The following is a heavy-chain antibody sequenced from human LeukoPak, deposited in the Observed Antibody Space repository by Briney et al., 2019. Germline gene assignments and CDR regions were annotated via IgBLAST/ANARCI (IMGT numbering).Heavy chain of an antibody. CDR1: GFTFSDYY. CDR3: AKFSPMTASHYFDF. J-gene: IGHJ4*02. CDR2: VSPSSSYT. Sequence: GGSLRLSCAASGFTFSDYYMSWIRQAPGKGLEWVSYVSPSSSYTDYAASVKGRFTISRDNAKNSLYLQMNSLRAEDTAVYSCAKFSPMTASHYFDFWGQGTLVTVSS. D-gene: IGHD2-21*02. V-gene: IGHV3-11*03.